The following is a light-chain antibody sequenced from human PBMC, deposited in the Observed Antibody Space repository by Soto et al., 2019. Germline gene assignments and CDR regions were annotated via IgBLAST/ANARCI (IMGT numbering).Light chain of an antibody. J-gene: IGKJ5*01. Sequence: EIVLTQSPATLSLSPGERATLSCRASQSVSSYLAWYQQKPGQAPRLLIYDASNRATGIPARFSVSGSGTDFTLTISSLEPEDYAVYCCQQRSNWPITFGQGTRLEIK. CDR1: QSVSSY. V-gene: IGKV3-11*01. CDR3: QQRSNWPIT. CDR2: DAS.